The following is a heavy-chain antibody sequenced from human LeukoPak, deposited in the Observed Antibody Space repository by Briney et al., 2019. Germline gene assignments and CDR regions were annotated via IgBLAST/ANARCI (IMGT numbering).Heavy chain of an antibody. J-gene: IGHJ4*02. Sequence: GRSLRLSCAASGFTFSSYAMHWVRQAPGEGLEWVAVISYDGSNKYYADSVKGRFTISRDNSKNTLYLQMNSLRAEDTAVYYCARSGNFWSGYYHYWGQGTLVTVSS. D-gene: IGHD3-3*01. V-gene: IGHV3-30-3*01. CDR3: ARSGNFWSGYYHY. CDR1: GFTFSSYA. CDR2: ISYDGSNK.